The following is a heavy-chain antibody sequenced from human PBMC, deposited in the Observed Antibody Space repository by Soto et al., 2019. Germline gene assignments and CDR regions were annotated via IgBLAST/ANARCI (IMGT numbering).Heavy chain of an antibody. J-gene: IGHJ4*02. CDR3: AKDWEFDWPNYYFDY. Sequence: GGSLRLSCPASGFTFSSYATSWVRQAPGKGLEWVSAIRGDGSSTYFADSGKGRFTISRDNSKNTLYLQMNSLRAEDTAVYYCAKDWEFDWPNYYFDYWGQGTLVTVSS. CDR2: IRGDGSST. D-gene: IGHD3-9*01. V-gene: IGHV3-23*01. CDR1: GFTFSSYA.